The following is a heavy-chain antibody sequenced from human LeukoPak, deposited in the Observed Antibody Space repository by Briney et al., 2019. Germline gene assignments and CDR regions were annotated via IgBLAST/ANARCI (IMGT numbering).Heavy chain of an antibody. D-gene: IGHD1-26*01. CDR2: ISGSGGST. CDR1: GFTFSSYA. V-gene: IGHV3-23*01. J-gene: IGHJ4*02. CDR3: TTGPLFIVGATGAFDD. Sequence: GSLRLSCAASGFTFSSYAMSWVRQAPGKGLEWVSAISGSGGSTYYADSVKGRFTISRDNSKNTLYLQMNSLKSEDTAVYYCTTGPLFIVGATGAFDDWGQGTLVTVSS.